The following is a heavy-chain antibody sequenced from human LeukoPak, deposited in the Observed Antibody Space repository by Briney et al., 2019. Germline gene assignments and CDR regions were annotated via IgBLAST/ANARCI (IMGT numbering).Heavy chain of an antibody. D-gene: IGHD1-26*01. CDR2: ISGSGGST. J-gene: IGHJ3*02. V-gene: IGHV3-23*01. CDR1: GFTFSIYA. Sequence: PGGPLRLSCAASGFTFSIYAMSWVRQAPGKGLEWVSAISGSGGSTYYADSVKGRFTISRDNSKNTLYLQMNSLRAEDTAVYYCAKRWELRRGAFDIWGQGTMVTVSS. CDR3: AKRWELRRGAFDI.